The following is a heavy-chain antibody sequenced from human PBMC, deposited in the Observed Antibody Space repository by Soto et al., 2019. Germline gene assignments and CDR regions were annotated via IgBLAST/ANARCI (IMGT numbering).Heavy chain of an antibody. Sequence: QVQLVESGGGVVQPGRSLRLSCAASGFAFSSFGMHWVRQAPGKGLEWVAVISFDGSNKYYADSVKGRFTISRANSKNTLSQQMNPLKAEDTAVYYCAKDTSKYSNNWPAYYGLDVWGQGTTVTVSS. CDR3: AKDTSKYSNNWPAYYGLDV. J-gene: IGHJ6*02. V-gene: IGHV3-30*18. CDR1: GFAFSSFG. D-gene: IGHD1-1*01. CDR2: ISFDGSNK.